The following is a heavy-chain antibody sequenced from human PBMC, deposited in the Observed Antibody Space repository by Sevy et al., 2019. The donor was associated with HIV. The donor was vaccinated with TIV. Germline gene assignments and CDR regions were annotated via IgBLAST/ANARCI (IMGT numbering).Heavy chain of an antibody. V-gene: IGHV1-18*01. D-gene: IGHD2-2*01. CDR2: ISAYNGNT. CDR1: GYTFTSYG. Sequence: ASVKVSCKASGYTFTSYGINWVRQAPGQGLEWMGWISAYNGNTNYAQKLQGRVTMTTDTSTSTAYMELRSLRSDDTAVYYCARDDCSSTSCYVSWFDPWGQGTLVTVSS. CDR3: ARDDCSSTSCYVSWFDP. J-gene: IGHJ5*02.